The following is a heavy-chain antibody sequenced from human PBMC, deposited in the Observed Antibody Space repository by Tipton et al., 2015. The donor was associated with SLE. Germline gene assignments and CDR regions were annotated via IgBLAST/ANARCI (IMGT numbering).Heavy chain of an antibody. J-gene: IGHJ4*02. CDR3: ARSRGTARDW. CDR2: VYYTGNT. D-gene: IGHD3/OR15-3a*01. Sequence: TLSLTCSVSGVPVSSSLYLWDWIRQPPGKGLEWIGNVYYTGNTYSNPSLKSRVTLSIDMSKNQFSLRLSSVTAADTALYYCARSRGTARDWWGQGTLVSVSS. CDR1: GVPVSSSLYL. V-gene: IGHV4-39*07.